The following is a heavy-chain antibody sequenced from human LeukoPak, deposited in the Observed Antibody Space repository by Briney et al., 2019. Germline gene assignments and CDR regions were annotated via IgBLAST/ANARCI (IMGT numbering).Heavy chain of an antibody. D-gene: IGHD3-22*01. Sequence: GGSLRLSCVTSGFRFGDNAMSWVRQAPGKGLEWVGLIRSNVFGGTTEYAASVGGRFSISRDDSKSIAYLQMNSLKTEDSAIYYCTKLHFHDSSGYYTLLPLGAFDIWGQGTMVTVSS. CDR3: TKLHFHDSSGYYTLLPLGAFDI. V-gene: IGHV3-49*04. J-gene: IGHJ3*02. CDR1: GFRFGDNA. CDR2: IRSNVFGGTT.